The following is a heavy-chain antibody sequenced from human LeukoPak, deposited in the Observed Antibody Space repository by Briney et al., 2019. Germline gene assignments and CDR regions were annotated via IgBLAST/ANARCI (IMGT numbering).Heavy chain of an antibody. V-gene: IGHV3-48*03. Sequence: GGSLRLSCAASGFTFNNYQMNWVRQAPGKGLECISYISSSGRTIYYADSLKGRFTVSRDNAKNSLYLRMNNLRDEDTAVYYWARGEYYFYYWGQGTLVTVSS. CDR3: ARGEYYFYY. J-gene: IGHJ4*02. CDR2: ISSSGRTI. CDR1: GFTFNNYQ.